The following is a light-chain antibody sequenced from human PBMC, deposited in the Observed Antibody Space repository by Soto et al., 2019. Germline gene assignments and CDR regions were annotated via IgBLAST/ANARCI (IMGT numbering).Light chain of an antibody. Sequence: EIVLTQSPGTLSLSPGERATLSCRASQSVSSSYLAWYQQKPGQAPRLLVYGASSRATGIPDRFSGGGSGTDFTLTISRLEPEDFAIYYCQQRRDWPPTFGPGTKVDIK. CDR3: QQRRDWPPT. CDR2: GAS. CDR1: QSVSSSY. V-gene: IGKV3D-20*02. J-gene: IGKJ3*01.